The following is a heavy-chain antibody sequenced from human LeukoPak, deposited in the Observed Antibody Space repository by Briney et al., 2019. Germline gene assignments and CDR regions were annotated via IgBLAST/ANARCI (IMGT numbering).Heavy chain of an antibody. J-gene: IGHJ6*02. Sequence: PGRSLRLSCAASGFIFSNDGMYWVRQAPGKGLEWVAVIWYDGSNKYYADSVKGRFTISRDNSKNTLYLQMNSLRAEDTAVYYCARIDLDYYYYGMDVWGQGTTVTVSS. CDR1: GFIFSNDG. V-gene: IGHV3-33*07. CDR2: IWYDGSNK. D-gene: IGHD3/OR15-3a*01. CDR3: ARIDLDYYYYGMDV.